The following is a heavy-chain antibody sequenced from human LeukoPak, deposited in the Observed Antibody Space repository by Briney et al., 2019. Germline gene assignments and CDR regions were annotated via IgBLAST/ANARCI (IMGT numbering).Heavy chain of an antibody. CDR2: ISAYNGNT. CDR3: ASSFLRGRTRFDY. D-gene: IGHD2/OR15-2a*01. J-gene: IGHJ4*02. CDR1: GGTFSSYG. V-gene: IGHV1-18*01. Sequence: ASVKVSCKASGGTFSSYGISWVRQAPGQGLEWMGWISAYNGNTNYAQKLQGRVTMTTDTSTSTAYMELRSLRSDDTAVYYCASSFLRGRTRFDYWGQGTLVTVSS.